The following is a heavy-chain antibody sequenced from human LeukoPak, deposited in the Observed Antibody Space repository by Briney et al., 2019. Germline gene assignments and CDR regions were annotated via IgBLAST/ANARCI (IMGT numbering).Heavy chain of an antibody. CDR2: IRYDGSNK. CDR3: GTRRGYNANYFDS. Sequence: PGGSLRLSCAASGFTFSSYGMHWVRQAPGKGLEWVAFIRYDGSNKYYADSVKGRFTISRDNSKNTLYLQMNSLRAEDAAVYYCGTRRGYNANYFDSWGQGNLGTVSP. V-gene: IGHV3-30*02. J-gene: IGHJ4*02. D-gene: IGHD3-22*01. CDR1: GFTFSSYG.